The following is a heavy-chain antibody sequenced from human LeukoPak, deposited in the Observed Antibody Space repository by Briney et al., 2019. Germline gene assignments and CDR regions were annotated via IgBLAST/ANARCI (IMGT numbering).Heavy chain of an antibody. V-gene: IGHV4-4*07. CDR3: ARHGSSSLFGSSFDI. J-gene: IGHJ3*02. CDR2: IYTSGST. Sequence: SETLSLTCTVSGGSISSYYWSWIRQPAGKGLEWIGRIYTSGSTNYNPSLKSRVTISVDTSKNQFSLKLSSVTAADTAVYYCARHGSSSLFGSSFDIWGQGTMVTVSS. D-gene: IGHD6-13*01. CDR1: GGSISSYY.